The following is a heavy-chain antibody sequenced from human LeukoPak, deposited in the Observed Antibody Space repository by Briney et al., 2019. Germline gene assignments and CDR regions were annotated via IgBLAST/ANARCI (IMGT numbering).Heavy chain of an antibody. CDR3: ARVLWYFDY. CDR1: GGSISSSSYY. CDR2: IYYSGST. J-gene: IGHJ4*02. D-gene: IGHD2-2*01. Sequence: SETLSLTCTVYGGSISSSSYYWGWIRQPPGKGLEWIGSIYYSGSTYYNPSLKSRVTISVDTSKNQFSLKLSSVTAADTAVYYCARVLWYFDYWGQGALVTVSS. V-gene: IGHV4-39*07.